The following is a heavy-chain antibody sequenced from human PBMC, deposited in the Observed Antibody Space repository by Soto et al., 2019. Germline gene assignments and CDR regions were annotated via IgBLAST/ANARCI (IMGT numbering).Heavy chain of an antibody. Sequence: SDTLSLTCTVSGCSISSYYWSWIGQPPGKGLEWIGYIYYSGSTNYNPSLKSRVTISVDTSKNQFSLKLNSVTAADTAVYYCARQEMVYAYVDYWGQGTLVTVSS. CDR3: ARQEMVYAYVDY. V-gene: IGHV4-59*08. CDR2: IYYSGST. J-gene: IGHJ4*02. D-gene: IGHD2-8*01. CDR1: GCSISSYY.